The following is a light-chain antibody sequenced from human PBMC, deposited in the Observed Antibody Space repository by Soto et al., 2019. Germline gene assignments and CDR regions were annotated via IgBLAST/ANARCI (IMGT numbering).Light chain of an antibody. CDR2: DGS. CDR3: CSYARGSTYV. CDR1: SSDVGNYNL. Sequence: QSVLTQPASVSGSPGQSITISCTGTSSDVGNYNLVSWYQQHPGKAPKLMIYDGSKRPSGVSNRFSGSKSDTTASLTISGLQAEDEAHYYCCSYARGSTYVFGTGTKVPAL. V-gene: IGLV2-23*01. J-gene: IGLJ1*01.